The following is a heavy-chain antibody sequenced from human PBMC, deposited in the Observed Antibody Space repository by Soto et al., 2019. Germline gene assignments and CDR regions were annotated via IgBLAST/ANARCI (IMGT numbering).Heavy chain of an antibody. J-gene: IGHJ5*02. V-gene: IGHV4-39*01. CDR3: AHIRDYNNYGWFDP. CDR2: VYYSGTS. Sequence: PSETLSLTCVVSGDSISGSPYYWAWIRQPPGKALEWIGRVYYSGTSYRNPSLKSRTTLSVDRSKNQFSLQLSSVTAADTAVYYCAHIRDYNNYGWFDPWGPGSLVTVSS. CDR1: GDSISGSPYY. D-gene: IGHD4-4*01.